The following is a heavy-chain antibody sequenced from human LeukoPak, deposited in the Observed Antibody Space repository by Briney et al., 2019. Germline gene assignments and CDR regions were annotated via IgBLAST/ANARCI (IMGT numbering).Heavy chain of an antibody. Sequence: ASVKVSCKASGYTFTDYYIHWVRQAPGQGLEWMGWINPDTGGANYAQKFQGRVTMTRDTSISTTYMELSSLRSYDTALYCCAKSPRGWHYSDYWGQGTLVTVSS. CDR1: GYTFTDYY. D-gene: IGHD6-19*01. J-gene: IGHJ4*02. CDR2: INPDTGGA. V-gene: IGHV1-2*02. CDR3: AKSPRGWHYSDY.